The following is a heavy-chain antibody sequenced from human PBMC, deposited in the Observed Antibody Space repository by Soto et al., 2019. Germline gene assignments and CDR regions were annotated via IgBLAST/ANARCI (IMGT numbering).Heavy chain of an antibody. D-gene: IGHD7-27*01. CDR3: ARGDWGSKGLYYFDC. J-gene: IGHJ4*02. Sequence: QVQLVESGGGVGQPGKSLRLSCAASGFTFSSYAVHWVRQAPGKGLEWVAVISYDGSNKYYADSVKGRFTISRDNSKNTLYLQMNSLRAEDTAVYYCARGDWGSKGLYYFDCWGQGTLVTVSS. CDR2: ISYDGSNK. CDR1: GFTFSSYA. V-gene: IGHV3-30-3*01.